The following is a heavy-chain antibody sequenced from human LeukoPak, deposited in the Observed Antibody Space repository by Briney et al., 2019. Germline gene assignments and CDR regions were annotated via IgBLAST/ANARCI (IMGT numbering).Heavy chain of an antibody. J-gene: IGHJ4*02. Sequence: EASVKVSCKASGGTFSSYAISWVRQAPGQGLEWMGRIIPIFGTANYAQKFQGRVTITTDESTSTAYMELSSLRSEDTAVYYCARGSVATTVLDYWGQGTLVTVSS. CDR3: ARGSVATTVLDY. V-gene: IGHV1-69*05. CDR1: GGTFSSYA. CDR2: IIPIFGTA. D-gene: IGHD1-26*01.